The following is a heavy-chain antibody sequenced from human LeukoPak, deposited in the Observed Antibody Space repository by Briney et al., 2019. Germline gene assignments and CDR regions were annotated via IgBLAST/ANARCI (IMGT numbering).Heavy chain of an antibody. J-gene: IGHJ6*02. CDR3: ARGYCSSTSCYSRGGYYYYGMDV. V-gene: IGHV4-34*01. Sequence: SETLPLTCAVHGECFSYYYWGWVRQPPGKGLEWIGDINHSGNTNYNPSVQGRVTIAVDTSKNQFCLKLSSVTAADTAVYYCARGYCSSTSCYSRGGYYYYGMDVWGQGTLVTVSS. CDR2: INHSGNT. CDR1: GECFSYYY. D-gene: IGHD2-2*01.